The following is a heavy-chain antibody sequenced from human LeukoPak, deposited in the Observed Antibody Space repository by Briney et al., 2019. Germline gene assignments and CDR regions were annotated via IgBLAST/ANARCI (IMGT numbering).Heavy chain of an antibody. V-gene: IGHV4-59*12. CDR1: GGSISSYY. CDR2: IYYSGST. Sequence: SETLSLTCTVSGGSISSYYWSWIRQPPGKGLEWIGYIYYSGSTNYNPSLKSRVTISVDTSKNQFSLKLSSVTAADTAVYYCASSSQYYYDSSAYRIWGQGTLVTVSS. J-gene: IGHJ4*02. CDR3: ASSSQYYYDSSAYRI. D-gene: IGHD3-22*01.